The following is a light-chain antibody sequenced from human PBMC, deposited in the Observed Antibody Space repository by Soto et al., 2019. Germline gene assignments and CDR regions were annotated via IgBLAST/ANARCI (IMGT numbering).Light chain of an antibody. V-gene: IGLV1-40*01. Sequence: QAVLTQPPSVSGAPGQRGTISCTGGSSNIGAGYDVHWYQHLPGTAPKLLIFGNTNRPSGVPDRLSGSKSATSASLVITGLQADDEADYYSQSYDSSLSGFVFGAGTKLTVL. CDR2: GNT. J-gene: IGLJ1*01. CDR3: QSYDSSLSGFV. CDR1: SSNIGAGYD.